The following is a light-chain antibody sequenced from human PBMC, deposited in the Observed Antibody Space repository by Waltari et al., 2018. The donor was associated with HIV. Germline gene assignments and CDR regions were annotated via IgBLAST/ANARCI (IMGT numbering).Light chain of an antibody. J-gene: IGLJ3*02. CDR3: QSYDSSLSGSWV. Sequence: QSVLTQPPSVSGAPGQRVTISCTGSSSPIGAGYHVPWYQQPPGTAPKLLIYGNSNRPSGVPDRFSGSKSGTSASLAITGLQAEDEADYYCQSYDSSLSGSWVFGGGTKLTVL. V-gene: IGLV1-40*01. CDR2: GNS. CDR1: SSPIGAGYH.